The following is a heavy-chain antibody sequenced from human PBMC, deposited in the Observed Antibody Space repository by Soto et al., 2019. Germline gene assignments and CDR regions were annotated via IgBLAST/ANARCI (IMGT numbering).Heavy chain of an antibody. CDR1: GGSISSYY. CDR3: ARGNRVQLWFGWVDY. J-gene: IGHJ4*02. Sequence: SETLSLTCTVSGGSISSYYWSWIRQPPGKGLEWIGYIYYSGSTNYNPSLKSRVTISVDTSKNQFSLKLSSVTAADTAVYYCARGNRVQLWFGWVDYWGQGTLVTVSS. D-gene: IGHD5-18*01. V-gene: IGHV4-59*01. CDR2: IYYSGST.